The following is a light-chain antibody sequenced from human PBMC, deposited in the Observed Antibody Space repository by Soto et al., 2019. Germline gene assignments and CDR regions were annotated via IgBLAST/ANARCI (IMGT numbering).Light chain of an antibody. V-gene: IGLV1-51*02. CDR1: GSNIGVHS. Sequence: QSVLTQPPSVSAAPGQQVTISCSGSGSNIGVHSVSWYQQLPGTAPKLLIYENHKRTSGIPDRFSGSKSGTSATLGITGLQTGDEADYYCGTWDNSLNGGVFGGGTKLTVL. J-gene: IGLJ3*02. CDR3: GTWDNSLNGGV. CDR2: ENH.